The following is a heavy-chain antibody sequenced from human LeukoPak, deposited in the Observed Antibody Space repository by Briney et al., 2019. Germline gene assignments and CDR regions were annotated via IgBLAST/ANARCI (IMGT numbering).Heavy chain of an antibody. J-gene: IGHJ3*02. CDR3: ARMFLGLGEFSFPGAFNI. CDR1: SYSISSGYY. CDR2: LHHSGST. D-gene: IGHD3-16*02. Sequence: PSETLSLTCTVSSYSISSGYYWGWIRQPPGKGLEWIGSLHHSGSTYYNPSLKSRVTLSIDTSKNQFSLKLSSMTAADTAVYHCARMFLGLGEFSFPGAFNIWGQGTMVTVSS. V-gene: IGHV4-38-2*02.